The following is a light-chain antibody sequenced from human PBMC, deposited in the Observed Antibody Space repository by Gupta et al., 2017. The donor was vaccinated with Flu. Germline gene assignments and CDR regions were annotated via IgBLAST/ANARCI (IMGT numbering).Light chain of an antibody. CDR3: QQRRYWPFT. J-gene: IGKJ2*01. CDR2: DAS. V-gene: IGKV3-11*01. Sequence: EIVLTQSPATLSLSPGQRATLSCRASETVSYFLVWYQQKVGQPPRLLIYDASKRATGIPVRFSGSGSGTDFILTVSSLEPEDSAVYYCQQRRYWPFTFGQGTKIDI. CDR1: ETVSYF.